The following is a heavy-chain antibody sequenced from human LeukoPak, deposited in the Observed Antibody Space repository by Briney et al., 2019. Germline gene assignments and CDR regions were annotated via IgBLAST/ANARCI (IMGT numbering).Heavy chain of an antibody. CDR3: ARDCWDYGSGSYCGIDY. J-gene: IGHJ4*02. Sequence: PGGSLRLSCAASLFTFSSYNMNWVRQAPGKGLEWVSSITSSSNYIYYADSVKGRFTISRDNAKNSLYLQMNSLRAEDTTVYYCARDCWDYGSGSYCGIDYWGQGTLVTVSS. D-gene: IGHD3-10*01. CDR2: ITSSSNYI. V-gene: IGHV3-21*03. CDR1: LFTFSSYN.